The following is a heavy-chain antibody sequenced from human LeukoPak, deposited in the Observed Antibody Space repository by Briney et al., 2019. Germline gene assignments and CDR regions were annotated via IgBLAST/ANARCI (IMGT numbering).Heavy chain of an antibody. CDR3: AREGSGYDR. CDR1: GGTFSSYA. Sequence: GASVKVSCKASGGTFSSYAISWVRQAPGQGLEWMGRIIPILGIANYAQKFQGRVTITADESTSTAYMELSSLRSEDTAVYYCAREGSGYDRWGQGTLVTVSS. CDR2: IIPILGIA. D-gene: IGHD5-12*01. V-gene: IGHV1-69*04. J-gene: IGHJ5*02.